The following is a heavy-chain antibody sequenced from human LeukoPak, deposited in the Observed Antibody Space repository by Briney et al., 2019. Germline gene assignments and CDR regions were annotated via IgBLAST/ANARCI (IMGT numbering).Heavy chain of an antibody. D-gene: IGHD4-11*01. CDR3: ASDRLGIDP. V-gene: IGHV3-48*01. CDR2: ISSSSSTI. J-gene: IGHJ5*02. CDR1: GFTFSSYS. Sequence: GGSLRLSCAASGFTFSSYSKNWVRQAPGKGLEWVSYISSSSSTIYYADSVKGRFTISRDNAKNSLYLQMNSLRAEDTAVYYCASDRLGIDPWGQGTLVTVSS.